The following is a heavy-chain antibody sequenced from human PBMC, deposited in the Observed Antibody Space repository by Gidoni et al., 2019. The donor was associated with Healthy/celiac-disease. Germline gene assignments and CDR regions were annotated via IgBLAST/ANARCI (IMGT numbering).Heavy chain of an antibody. V-gene: IGHV1-2*02. CDR2: INPNSGGT. Sequence: QVQLVQSGAEVKKPGASVKVSCKASGSTFTGYYMHWVRQAPGQGLEWMGWINPNSGGTNYAQKFQGRVTMTRDTSISTAYMELSRLRSDDTAVYYCARGAGIAVAGYYFDYWGQGTLVTVSS. CDR1: GSTFTGYY. CDR3: ARGAGIAVAGYYFDY. D-gene: IGHD6-19*01. J-gene: IGHJ4*02.